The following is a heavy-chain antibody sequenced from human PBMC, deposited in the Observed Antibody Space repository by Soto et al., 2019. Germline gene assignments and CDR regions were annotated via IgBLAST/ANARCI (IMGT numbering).Heavy chain of an antibody. J-gene: IGHJ4*01. CDR2: ISADGDTK. V-gene: IGHV3-30-3*01. CDR3: AKDFSYKFYYFDA. CDR1: GFTFSRNI. Sequence: PGRALRLSCAASGFTFSRNILHWVDQAPGKGLEWLAFISADGDTKYYAGSVKGRFTISRDKSNHTVFLQRNSLRAEDTAVYYCAKDFSYKFYYFDAGGHGTLVTVSS. D-gene: IGHD1-20*01.